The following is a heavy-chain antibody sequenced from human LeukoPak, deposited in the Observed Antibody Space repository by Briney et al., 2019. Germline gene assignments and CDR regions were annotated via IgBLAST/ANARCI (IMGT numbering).Heavy chain of an antibody. Sequence: GGSLRLSCTISGFTFCSYIMNLALQAPGKVLEFVANIKQVGSEKYYVDSVKGRFTISRDNAKNSLYLQMNSLRAEDTAVYYCARELYSGYDRGDWFDPWGQGTLVTVSS. V-gene: IGHV3-7*01. J-gene: IGHJ5*02. CDR2: IKQVGSEK. CDR1: GFTFCSYI. D-gene: IGHD5-12*01. CDR3: ARELYSGYDRGDWFDP.